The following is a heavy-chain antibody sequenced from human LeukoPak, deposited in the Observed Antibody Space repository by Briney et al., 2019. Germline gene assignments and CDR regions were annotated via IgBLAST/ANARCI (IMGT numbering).Heavy chain of an antibody. CDR2: IYYSGST. CDR3: ARPKGFGGRGWFDP. CDR1: GGSISSSSYY. J-gene: IGHJ5*02. D-gene: IGHD3-10*01. Sequence: KPSETLSLTCTVSGGSISSSSYYWGWIRQPPGKGLEWIGSIYYSGSTYYNPSLKSRVTISVDTSKNQFSLKLSSVTAADTAVYYCARPKGFGGRGWFDPWGQGTLVAVTS. V-gene: IGHV4-39*01.